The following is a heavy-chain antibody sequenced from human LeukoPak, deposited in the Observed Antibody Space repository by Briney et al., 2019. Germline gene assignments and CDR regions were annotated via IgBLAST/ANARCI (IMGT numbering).Heavy chain of an antibody. Sequence: PGRSLRLSCSASGFTFSSFTMHWVRQAPGKGLEWVAVISFDGNNKYFADSVKGRFTISRDNSKNTMDLQMSSLRAEDTAVYYCARAATEFQNWFDPWGQGAPVTVSS. CDR1: GFTFSSFT. V-gene: IGHV3-30-3*01. CDR2: ISFDGNNK. CDR3: ARAATEFQNWFDP. J-gene: IGHJ5*02. D-gene: IGHD5-12*01.